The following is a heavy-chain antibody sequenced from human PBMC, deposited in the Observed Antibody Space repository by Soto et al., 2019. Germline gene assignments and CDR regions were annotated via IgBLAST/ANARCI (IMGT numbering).Heavy chain of an antibody. CDR2: IYYSGST. CDR1: GGSISSYY. CDR3: AGGGAYYYYGMDV. V-gene: IGHV4-59*01. D-gene: IGHD3-16*01. J-gene: IGHJ6*02. Sequence: PSETLSLTCTVSGGSISSYYWSWIRQPPGKGLEWIGYIYYSGSTNYNPSLKSRVTISVDTSKNQFSLKLSSVTAADTAVYYCAGGGAYYYYGMDVWGQGTTVTVS.